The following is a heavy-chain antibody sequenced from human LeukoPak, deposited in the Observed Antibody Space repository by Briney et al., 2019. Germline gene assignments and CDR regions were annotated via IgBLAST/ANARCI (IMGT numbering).Heavy chain of an antibody. D-gene: IGHD5-12*01. Sequence: TSETLSLTCTVSGGSISSGDYYWSWIRQPPGKGLEWIGYIYYSGSTYYNPSLKSRVTISVDTSKNQFSLKLSSVTAADTAVYYCARFLRWLHYFDYWGQGTLVTVSS. CDR3: ARFLRWLHYFDY. CDR2: IYYSGST. J-gene: IGHJ4*02. V-gene: IGHV4-30-4*01. CDR1: GGSISSGDYY.